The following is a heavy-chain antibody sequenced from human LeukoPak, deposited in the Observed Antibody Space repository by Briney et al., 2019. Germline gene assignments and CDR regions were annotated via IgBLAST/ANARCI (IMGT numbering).Heavy chain of an antibody. Sequence: ASVKVSCKASGYTFTGYNIHWVRQAPGQGLEWMAWINPHSGDTNYAQKFQGRVAMTRDTSITTAYMELSRLGSDDTAVYYCARGVLGYCSSGSCSSGMDVWGQGTTVTVS. CDR2: INPHSGDT. J-gene: IGHJ6*02. V-gene: IGHV1-2*02. CDR1: GYTFTGYN. D-gene: IGHD2-15*01. CDR3: ARGVLGYCSSGSCSSGMDV.